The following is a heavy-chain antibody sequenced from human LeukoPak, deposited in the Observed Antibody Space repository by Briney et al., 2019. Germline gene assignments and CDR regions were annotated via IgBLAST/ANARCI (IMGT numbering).Heavy chain of an antibody. D-gene: IGHD6-13*01. CDR2: ISYDGSNK. CDR1: GFTFSSYA. Sequence: GGSLRLSCAASGFTFSSYAMHWVRQAPGKGLEWVAVISYDGSNKYYADSVKGRFTISRDNSKNTLYLQMNSLRAEDTAVYYCARVNSSSWYSDDAFDIWGQGTMVTVSS. CDR3: ARVNSSSWYSDDAFDI. V-gene: IGHV3-30-3*01. J-gene: IGHJ3*02.